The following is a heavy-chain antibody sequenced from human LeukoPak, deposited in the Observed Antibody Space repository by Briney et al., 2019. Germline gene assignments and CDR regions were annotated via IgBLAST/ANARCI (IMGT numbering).Heavy chain of an antibody. Sequence: GGSLRLSCAASGFTFSSYWMSWVRQVPGKGLEWVANIKQDGSEKYYVDSVKGRFAISKGNAKNSLYLQMDSLRVEDTAMYYCVRVSIAGSTIAFDVWGQGTMVTVSS. CDR3: VRVSIAGSTIAFDV. J-gene: IGHJ3*01. CDR2: IKQDGSEK. CDR1: GFTFSSYW. V-gene: IGHV3-7*01. D-gene: IGHD1-26*01.